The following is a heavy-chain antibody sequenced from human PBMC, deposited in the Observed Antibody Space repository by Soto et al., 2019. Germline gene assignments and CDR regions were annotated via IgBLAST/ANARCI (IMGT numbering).Heavy chain of an antibody. D-gene: IGHD4-4*01. CDR1: GYTFSNCW. V-gene: IGHV5-51*01. CDR3: ARNSNYVTEFDY. Sequence: GESLKISCXGSGYTFSNCWIGWVRQMPGKGLEWMGIIYPGDSDTRYSPSFQGQVTISADKSISTAYLQWSSLKASDTAMYYCARNSNYVTEFDYWGQGTLVTVSS. J-gene: IGHJ4*02. CDR2: IYPGDSDT.